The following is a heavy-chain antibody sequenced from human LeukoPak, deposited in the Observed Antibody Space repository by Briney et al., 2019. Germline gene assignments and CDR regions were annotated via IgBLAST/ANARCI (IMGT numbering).Heavy chain of an antibody. Sequence: SETLSLTCTVSGDSISNYYWSWIRQPPGKGLEWIGYIYHSGSTFYTPSLKSRVTISIDTSKNQFSLTLNYVTAADTAVYYCARDQNDYVWGGFDYWGRGTLVTVSA. V-gene: IGHV4-30-4*08. CDR2: IYHSGST. D-gene: IGHD3-16*01. CDR3: ARDQNDYVWGGFDY. CDR1: GDSISNYY. J-gene: IGHJ4*02.